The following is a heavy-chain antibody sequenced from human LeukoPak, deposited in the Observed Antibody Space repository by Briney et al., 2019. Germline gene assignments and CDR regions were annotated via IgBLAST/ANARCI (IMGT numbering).Heavy chain of an antibody. J-gene: IGHJ5*02. CDR1: GYSFTSYW. D-gene: IGHD3-22*01. V-gene: IGHV5-51*01. Sequence: GESLKISCKGSGYSFTSYWIGWVRPMPGKGVEWMGIIYPADSDTRYSPSFQGQVTISADKSINTAYLQWSSLRASDTAMYYCARVNRHWYYYDSSGPNWFDPWGQGTLVTVSS. CDR2: IYPADSDT. CDR3: ARVNRHWYYYDSSGPNWFDP.